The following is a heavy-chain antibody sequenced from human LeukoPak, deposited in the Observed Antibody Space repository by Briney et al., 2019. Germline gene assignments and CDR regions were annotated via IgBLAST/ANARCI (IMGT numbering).Heavy chain of an antibody. CDR2: IYYSGST. J-gene: IGHJ6*03. CDR3: AGERGRSYGSVPYYYFYMDV. Sequence: PSETLSLTCTVSGGSISSYYWSWIRQPPGKGLEWIGYIYYSGSTKYNPSLKSRVTISVDTSKNQFSLKLSSVTAADTAVYYCAGERGRSYGSVPYYYFYMDVWGKGTTVTVSS. D-gene: IGHD5-18*01. CDR1: GGSISSYY. V-gene: IGHV4-59*01.